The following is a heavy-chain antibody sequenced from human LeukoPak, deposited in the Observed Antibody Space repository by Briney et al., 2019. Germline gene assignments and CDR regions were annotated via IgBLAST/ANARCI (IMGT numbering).Heavy chain of an antibody. Sequence: PGGSLRLSCTASGFTFSSYEMSWVRQAPGKGLEWVSYISNSGNPRYYADSVKGRFTISRDNAKQTLYLQMNSLRAEDMAVYYCARARGAGSFWAFGSWGQGTLVTVSS. CDR1: GFTFSSYE. V-gene: IGHV3-48*03. J-gene: IGHJ4*02. CDR2: ISNSGNPR. D-gene: IGHD3-10*01. CDR3: ARARGAGSFWAFGS.